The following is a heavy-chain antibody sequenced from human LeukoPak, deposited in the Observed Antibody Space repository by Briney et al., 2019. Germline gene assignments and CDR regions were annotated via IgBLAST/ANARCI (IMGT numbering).Heavy chain of an antibody. V-gene: IGHV3-21*01. CDR2: ISSSSSYI. J-gene: IGHJ4*02. D-gene: IGHD7-27*01. CDR3: ARDPNGGSYFDY. Sequence: GGSLRLSCAASGYTFSSYSMNWVRQAPGKGLEWVSSISSSSSYIYYADSVKGRFTISRDNAKNSLYLQMNSLRAEDTAVYYCARDPNGGSYFDYWGQGTLVTVSS. CDR1: GYTFSSYS.